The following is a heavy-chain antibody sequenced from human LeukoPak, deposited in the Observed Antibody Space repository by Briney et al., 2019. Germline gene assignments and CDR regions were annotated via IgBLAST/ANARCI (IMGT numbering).Heavy chain of an antibody. CDR1: GFTFSSYG. CDR2: ISGSGGST. CDR3: AKIPVTYYYDSSGYEFDY. V-gene: IGHV3-23*01. Sequence: GESLRLSCAASGFTFSSYGMSWVRQAPGKGLEWVSAISGSGGSTYYADSVKGRFTISRDNSKNTLYLQMNSLRAEGTAVYYCAKIPVTYYYDSSGYEFDYWGQGTLVTVSS. J-gene: IGHJ4*02. D-gene: IGHD3-22*01.